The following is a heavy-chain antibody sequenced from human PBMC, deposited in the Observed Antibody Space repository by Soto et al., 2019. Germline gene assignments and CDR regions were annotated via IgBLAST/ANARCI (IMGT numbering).Heavy chain of an antibody. D-gene: IGHD4-4*01. CDR3: ATRREPTTVTQSMDV. V-gene: IGHV1-69*13. CDR2: IIPIFGTA. Sequence: SVKVSCKASGGTFSSYAISWVRQAPXQGLEWMGGIIPIFGTANYAQKFQGRVTITADESTSTAYMELSSLRSEDTAVYYCATRREPTTVTQSMDVWGQGTTVTVSS. CDR1: GGTFSSYA. J-gene: IGHJ6*02.